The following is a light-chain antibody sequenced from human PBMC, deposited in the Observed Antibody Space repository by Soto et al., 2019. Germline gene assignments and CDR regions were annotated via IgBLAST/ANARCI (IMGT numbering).Light chain of an antibody. J-gene: IGLJ3*02. CDR3: LLYKAAAQV. V-gene: IGLV7-43*01. CDR2: STY. Sequence: QAVVTQEPSLTVSPGGTVTLTCASSTGAVTSDYYPNWLQQKPGQAPRSLIHSTYTRHFWTPARFSGSLLGGKAALTVSDVQPEDEADSYCLLYKAAAQVFGGGTQRTVL. CDR1: TGAVTSDYY.